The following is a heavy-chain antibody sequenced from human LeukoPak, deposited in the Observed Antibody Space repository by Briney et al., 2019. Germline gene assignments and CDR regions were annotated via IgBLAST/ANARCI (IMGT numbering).Heavy chain of an antibody. V-gene: IGHV4-34*01. J-gene: IGHJ4*02. CDR1: GGSFSGYY. D-gene: IGHD5-12*01. Sequence: SETLSLTCAVYGGSFSGYYWSWIRQPPGKGPEWIGEINHSGSTNYNPSLKSRVTISVDTSKNQFSPKLSSVTAADTAVYYCARARGWALKVATIKTRLYFDYWGQGTLVTVSS. CDR3: ARARGWALKVATIKTRLYFDY. CDR2: INHSGST.